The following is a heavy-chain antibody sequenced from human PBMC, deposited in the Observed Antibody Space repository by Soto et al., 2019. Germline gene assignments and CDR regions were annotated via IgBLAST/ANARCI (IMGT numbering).Heavy chain of an antibody. CDR3: ASYQPGGSGSYYNSFDY. V-gene: IGHV4-30-4*01. CDR1: GGSISSGDYY. Sequence: PSETLSLTCTVSGGSISSGDYYWSWIRQPPXKGLEWIGYIYYSGSTYYNPSLKSRVTISVDTSKNQFSLKLSSVTAADTAVYYCASYQPGGSGSYYNSFDYWGQGTLVTVSS. J-gene: IGHJ4*02. CDR2: IYYSGST. D-gene: IGHD3-10*01.